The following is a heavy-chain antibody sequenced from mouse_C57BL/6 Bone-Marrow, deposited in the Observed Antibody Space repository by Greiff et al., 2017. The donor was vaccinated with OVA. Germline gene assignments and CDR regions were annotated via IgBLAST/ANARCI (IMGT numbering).Heavy chain of an antibody. J-gene: IGHJ2*01. CDR1: GFTFSSYG. D-gene: IGHD1-1*01. V-gene: IGHV5-6*01. Sequence: EVKLQESGGDLVKPGGSLKLSCAASGFTFSSYGMSWVRQTPDKRLEWVATISSGGSYTYYPDSVKGRFTISRDNAKNTRYLQMSSLKSEDTAMYYCARHYYGSSYYWGQGTTLTVSS. CDR2: ISSGGSYT. CDR3: ARHYYGSSYY.